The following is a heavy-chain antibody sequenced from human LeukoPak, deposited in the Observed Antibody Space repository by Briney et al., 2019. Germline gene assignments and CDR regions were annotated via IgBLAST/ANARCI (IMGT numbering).Heavy chain of an antibody. CDR2: INWNGGST. V-gene: IGHV3-20*04. D-gene: IGHD6-6*01. Sequence: TGGSLRLSCTASGFTFSSYWMTWVRQAPGKGLEWVSGINWNGGSTGYADSVKGRFTISRDNAKNSLYLQMNSLRAEDTAVYYCARDWGTSSLYLVNWGQGTLVTVSS. CDR3: ARDWGTSSLYLVN. J-gene: IGHJ4*02. CDR1: GFTFSSYW.